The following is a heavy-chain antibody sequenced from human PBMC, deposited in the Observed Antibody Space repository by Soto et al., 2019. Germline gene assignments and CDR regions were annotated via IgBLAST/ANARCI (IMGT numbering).Heavy chain of an antibody. Sequence: QVQLVQSGAEVKKPGSSVKVSCKASGGTFSSYAISWVRQAPGQGLEWMGGIIPIFGTANYAQKFQGRVTIPADESPGTAYMELSSLRSEDTAVYYCAGGGEKWLRLSGMDVWGQGPTVTVSS. D-gene: IGHD5-12*01. CDR1: GGTFSSYA. CDR3: AGGGEKWLRLSGMDV. CDR2: IIPIFGTA. J-gene: IGHJ6*02. V-gene: IGHV1-69*12.